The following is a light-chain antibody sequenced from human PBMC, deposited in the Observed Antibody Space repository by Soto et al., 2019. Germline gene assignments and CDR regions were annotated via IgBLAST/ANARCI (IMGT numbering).Light chain of an antibody. J-gene: IGKJ1*01. CDR1: ETIGRS. Sequence: IVLTQSPVSLSLSPGERATLSCRASETIGRSLAWYQQRPGQAPRLLIYDASNRATGIPARFSGSGSGTDFTLTSSRLEPEDFAVYYCLQRSDWRTFGRGTKVEIK. CDR3: LQRSDWRT. V-gene: IGKV3-11*01. CDR2: DAS.